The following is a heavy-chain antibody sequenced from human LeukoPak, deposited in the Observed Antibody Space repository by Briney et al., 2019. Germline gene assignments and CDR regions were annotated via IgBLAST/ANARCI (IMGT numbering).Heavy chain of an antibody. CDR1: GGSISSGGYS. CDR3: ARDDSSSWSGGGWFDP. CDR2: IYHSGST. D-gene: IGHD6-13*01. Sequence: SETLSLTCAVSGGSISSGGYSWSCIRQPPGKGLEWIGYIYHSGSTYYNPSLRSRVTMSVDRSKNQFSLKLSSVTAADTAVYYCARDDSSSWSGGGWFDPWGQGTLVTVSS. V-gene: IGHV4-30-2*01. J-gene: IGHJ5*02.